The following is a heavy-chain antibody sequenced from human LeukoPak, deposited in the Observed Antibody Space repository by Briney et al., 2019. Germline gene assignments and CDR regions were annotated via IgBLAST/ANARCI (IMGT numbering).Heavy chain of an antibody. CDR2: IYLGDSDT. CDR3: ARLSGGYGYFDY. D-gene: IGHD3-22*01. Sequence: GESLKISCKGSGYNFTNFWIGWVRQMPGKGLEWMGIIYLGDSDTKYSPSFQGQVTISADKSTSTAYLQWSSLRASDTAMYYCARLSGGYGYFDYWGQGTLVTVSS. CDR1: GYNFTNFW. V-gene: IGHV5-51*01. J-gene: IGHJ4*02.